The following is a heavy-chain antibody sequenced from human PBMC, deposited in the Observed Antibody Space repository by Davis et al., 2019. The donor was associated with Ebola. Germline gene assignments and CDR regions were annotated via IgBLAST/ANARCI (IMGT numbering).Heavy chain of an antibody. J-gene: IGHJ6*02. V-gene: IGHV1-69*04. D-gene: IGHD2-21*02. CDR3: ARDKAYCGGDCYSPADYYYYYGMDV. CDR2: IIPILGIA. Sequence: SVKVSCKASGYTFTSYGISWVRQAPGQGLEWMGRIIPILGIASYAQKFQGRVTMTRDTSTSTVYMELSSLRSEDTAVYYCARDKAYCGGDCYSPADYYYYYGMDVWGQGTTVTVSS. CDR1: GYTFTSYG.